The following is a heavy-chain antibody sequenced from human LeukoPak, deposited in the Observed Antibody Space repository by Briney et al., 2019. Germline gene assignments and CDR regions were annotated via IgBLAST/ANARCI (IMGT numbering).Heavy chain of an antibody. CDR1: GGSISSGSYY. V-gene: IGHV4-61*02. J-gene: IGHJ4*02. CDR3: ATHYYDSSCYYYAYFDY. CDR2: IYTSGST. D-gene: IGHD3-22*01. Sequence: SETLSLTCTVSGGSISSGSYYWSWIRQPAGKGLEWIGRIYTSGSTNYNPSLKSRVTISVDTSKNQFSLKLSSVTAADTAVYYCATHYYDSSCYYYAYFDYWGQGTLVTVSS.